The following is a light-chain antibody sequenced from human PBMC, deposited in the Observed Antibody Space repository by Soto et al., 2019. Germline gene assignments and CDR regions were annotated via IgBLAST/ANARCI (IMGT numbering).Light chain of an antibody. V-gene: IGLV2-14*01. J-gene: IGLJ3*02. CDR3: SSYVTSGTLV. Sequence: QSVLTQAASVSGSPGQSITISCTGTSSDIGGSDYVSWYQKHPGKAPKVIIYEVSDRPSGVSDRFSGSKSGNTASLTISGLQADDEADYYCSSYVTSGTLVFGGGTKVPVL. CDR1: SSDIGGSDY. CDR2: EVS.